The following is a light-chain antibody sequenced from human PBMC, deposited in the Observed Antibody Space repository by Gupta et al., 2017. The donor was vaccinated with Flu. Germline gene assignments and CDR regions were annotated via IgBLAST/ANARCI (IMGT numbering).Light chain of an antibody. J-gene: IGLJ1*01. CDR2: GNN. V-gene: IGLV1-44*01. Sequence: QSVLAQPPSASGTPGKRVTISCSGSSSNIGSNYVNWYQQVPGTAPKLLIYGNNQRPSGVPDRFSGSKSGTSASLAISGLQSGDEADYYCAAWDDSLNGHYVFGTYQSHRP. CDR1: SSNIGSNY. CDR3: AAWDDSLNGHYV.